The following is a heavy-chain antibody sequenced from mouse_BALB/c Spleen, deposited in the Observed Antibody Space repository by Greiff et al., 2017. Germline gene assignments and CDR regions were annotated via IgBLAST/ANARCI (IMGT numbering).Heavy chain of an antibody. CDR3: ARDGRGYDYAMDY. Sequence: VMLVESGPGLVAPSQSLSITCTGSGFSLTGYGVNWVRQPPAKGLEWLGMIWGDGSTDYNSALKSRLSISKDNSKSQVFLKMNRLQTDDTARYYCARDGRGYDYAMDYWGQGTSVTVSS. CDR1: GFSLTGYG. V-gene: IGHV2-6-7*01. D-gene: IGHD2-2*01. CDR2: IWGDGST. J-gene: IGHJ4*01.